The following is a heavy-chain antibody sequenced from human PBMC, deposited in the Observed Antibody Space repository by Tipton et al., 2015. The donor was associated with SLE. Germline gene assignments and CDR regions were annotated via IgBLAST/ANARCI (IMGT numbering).Heavy chain of an antibody. V-gene: IGHV4-34*01. J-gene: IGHJ3*01. D-gene: IGHD6-13*01. Sequence: TLSLTCAVFGGSFSGHYWNWIRQTPGKGLEWIAEINQSGSTNYNPSLKGRATISIDTSKNQFSLNLTSVTAADTAVHYCATSYSSSWYTFNVWGQGTMVTVSS. CDR3: ATSYSSSWYTFNV. CDR1: GGSFSGHY. CDR2: INQSGST.